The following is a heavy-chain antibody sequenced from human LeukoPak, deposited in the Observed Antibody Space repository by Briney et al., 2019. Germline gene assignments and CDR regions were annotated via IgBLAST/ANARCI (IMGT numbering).Heavy chain of an antibody. V-gene: IGHV1-2*02. CDR2: INPNSGGT. CDR1: GYTFTGYY. J-gene: IGHJ3*02. CDR3: ASATTYCGADCYPLDAFDI. D-gene: IGHD2-21*02. Sequence: ASVKVSCKASGYTFTGYYMHWVRQAPGQGLVWMGWINPNSGGTNYAQKFLGRITMTRDTSISTAYMELSRLRSDDTAVYYCASATTYCGADCYPLDAFDIWGQGTMVTVSS.